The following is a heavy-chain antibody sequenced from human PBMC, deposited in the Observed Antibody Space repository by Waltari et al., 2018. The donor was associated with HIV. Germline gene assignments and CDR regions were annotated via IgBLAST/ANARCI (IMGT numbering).Heavy chain of an antibody. CDR2: ISWNSGSI. CDR3: AKDNAESITMIVVD. D-gene: IGHD3-22*01. J-gene: IGHJ3*01. CDR1: GFTFDDYA. V-gene: IGHV3-9*01. Sequence: EVQLVESGGGLVQPGRSLRLSCAASGFTFDDYAMHWVRQAPGKGLEWVSGISWNSGSIGYADAVKSRFTISRDNAKNSLYLQMNSLRAEDTALYYCAKDNAESITMIVVDWGQGTMVTVSS.